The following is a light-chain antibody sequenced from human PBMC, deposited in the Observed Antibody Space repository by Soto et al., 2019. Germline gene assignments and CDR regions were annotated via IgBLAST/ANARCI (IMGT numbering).Light chain of an antibody. CDR2: AAS. CDR1: QTITKF. CDR3: QQSYFTAFT. V-gene: IGKV1-39*01. J-gene: IGKJ3*01. Sequence: DIQMTQSPSSLSASVGDRVTITCRTSQTITKFLHWYQQRPGKAPKLLIYAASTLQSGVPSRFSGSGSGTEFTLTISSLQPEDFGTYYCQQSYFTAFTFGPGTKVEIK.